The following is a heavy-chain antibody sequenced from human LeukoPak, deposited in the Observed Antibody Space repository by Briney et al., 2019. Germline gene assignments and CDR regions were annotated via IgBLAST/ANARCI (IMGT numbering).Heavy chain of an antibody. Sequence: SETLSLTCAVSGGSISSYYWSWIRQPPGMGLEWIGYIYYSGSTNYNPSLKSRVTISVDTSKNQFSLKLSSVTAADTAVYYCARWYYYGSGSSRWFDPWGQGTLVTVSS. CDR1: GGSISSYY. CDR3: ARWYYYGSGSSRWFDP. J-gene: IGHJ5*02. D-gene: IGHD3-10*01. V-gene: IGHV4-59*08. CDR2: IYYSGST.